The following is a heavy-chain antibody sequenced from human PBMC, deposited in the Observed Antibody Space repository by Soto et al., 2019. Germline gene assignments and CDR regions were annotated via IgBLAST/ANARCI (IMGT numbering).Heavy chain of an antibody. CDR2: IYYTGNT. Sequence: QVQLQESGPGLVKPSETLSLTCTVSGGSVSSGNYYWSWIRQPPGKGLEWIAHIYYTGNTNYNSSLDSRVTISVDTSKNLFSLKLTSVTAADTAVYYFARVGQQLARYGGDLDYWGQGTLVTVSS. CDR1: GGSVSSGNYY. V-gene: IGHV4-61*01. J-gene: IGHJ4*02. CDR3: ARVGQQLARYGGDLDY. D-gene: IGHD6-13*01.